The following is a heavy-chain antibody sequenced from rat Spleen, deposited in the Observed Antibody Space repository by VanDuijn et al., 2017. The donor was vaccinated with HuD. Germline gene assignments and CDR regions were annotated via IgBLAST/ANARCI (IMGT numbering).Heavy chain of an antibody. J-gene: IGHJ3*01. CDR1: GFTFSNYG. CDR2: ISHDGSSI. V-gene: IGHV5-29*01. CDR3: ASRDTGVEFAY. D-gene: IGHD4-1*01. Sequence: EVQLVESGGGLVQPGRSLKLSCAASGFTFSNYGMAWVRQAPTKGLEWVATISHDGSSIYYRDSVKGRLTISRENTKRTLYLQMDSRRSEDTATEYCASRDTGVEFAYWGQGTLVTVSS.